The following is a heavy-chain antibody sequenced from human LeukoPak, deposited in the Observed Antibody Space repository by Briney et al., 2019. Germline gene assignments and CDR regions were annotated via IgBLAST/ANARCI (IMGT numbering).Heavy chain of an antibody. CDR3: AKGSSSARPYYFDY. Sequence: GGSLRLSCAASGFTFSSYVMSWVRQAPGKGLERVSAITGNSDSTYYADSVKGRFTISRDNSKNTLYLQMNSLRVEDTAVYFCAKGSSSARPYYFDYWGQGTLVTVSS. CDR1: GFTFSSYV. CDR2: ITGNSDST. V-gene: IGHV3-23*01. J-gene: IGHJ4*02. D-gene: IGHD6-25*01.